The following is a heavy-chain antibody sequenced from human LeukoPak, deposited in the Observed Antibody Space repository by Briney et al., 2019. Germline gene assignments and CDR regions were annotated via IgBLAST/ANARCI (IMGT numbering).Heavy chain of an antibody. V-gene: IGHV1-8*01. Sequence: ASVKVSCKASGYTFTSYDINWVRQATGQGLEWMGWMNPNSGNTGYAQKFQGRVTMTRNTSISTAYMELSSLRSEDMAVYYCARGRQQLEYFQHWGQGTLVTVSS. J-gene: IGHJ1*01. CDR2: MNPNSGNT. CDR1: GYTFTSYD. D-gene: IGHD6-13*01. CDR3: ARGRQQLEYFQH.